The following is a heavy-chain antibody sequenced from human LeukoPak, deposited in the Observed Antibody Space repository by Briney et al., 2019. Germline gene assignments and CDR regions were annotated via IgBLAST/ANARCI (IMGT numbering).Heavy chain of an antibody. Sequence: GGSLRLSCAASGFTVSSNYMSWVRQAPGKGLEWVSVLYSGGSTYYADSVKGRFTISRDNSKNTLYLQMNSLRAEDTAVYYCARDLTAYYYGSGSLNWFDPWGQGTLVTVSS. J-gene: IGHJ5*02. V-gene: IGHV3-66*01. CDR2: LYSGGST. CDR3: ARDLTAYYYGSGSLNWFDP. D-gene: IGHD3-10*01. CDR1: GFTVSSNY.